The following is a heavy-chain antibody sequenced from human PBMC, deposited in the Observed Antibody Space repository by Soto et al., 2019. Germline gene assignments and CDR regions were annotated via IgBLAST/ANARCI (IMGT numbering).Heavy chain of an antibody. CDR2: ISAYNGNT. CDR1: GYTFTSYG. D-gene: IGHD6-19*01. V-gene: IGHV1-18*01. Sequence: ASVTVSCKASGYTFTSYGISWVRQAPGQGPEWMGWISAYNGNTNYAQKLQGRVTMTTDTSTSTAYMELRSLRSDDTAVYYCASRIAVAGRVVFDYWGQGTLVTVSS. CDR3: ASRIAVAGRVVFDY. J-gene: IGHJ4*02.